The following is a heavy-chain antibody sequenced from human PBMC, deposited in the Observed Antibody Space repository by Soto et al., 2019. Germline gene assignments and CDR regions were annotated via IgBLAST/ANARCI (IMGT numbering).Heavy chain of an antibody. D-gene: IGHD2-2*01. Sequence: ASVKVASTASAYRFTNYGMHWVRQAPGERLEWMGWINAGNGNTKYAQKFQGRVTMTRDTSTSTVYMELSSLRSEDTAVYYCAGGYCSSTSCSKGWAFDICGQGTMVTVS. V-gene: IGHV1-3*01. CDR1: AYRFTNYG. CDR2: INAGNGNT. J-gene: IGHJ3*02. CDR3: AGGYCSSTSCSKGWAFDI.